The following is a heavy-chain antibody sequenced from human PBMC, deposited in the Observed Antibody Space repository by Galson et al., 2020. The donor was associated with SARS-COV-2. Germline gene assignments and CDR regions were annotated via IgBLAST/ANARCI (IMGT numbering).Heavy chain of an antibody. CDR1: GFTFSSYA. V-gene: IGHV3-23*01. D-gene: IGHD2-15*01. CDR2: VSGSGGDT. Sequence: GGSLRLSCAASGFTFSSYAMSWVRQAPGKGLEWVSAVSGSGGDTYYADSVKGRFTISRDNPKNTLYLQMNSLRAEDTAVYYCAKPGCCSSGCCYLAFRADALDIWGQGTIVTVSS. J-gene: IGHJ3*02. CDR3: AKPGCCSSGCCYLAFRADALDI.